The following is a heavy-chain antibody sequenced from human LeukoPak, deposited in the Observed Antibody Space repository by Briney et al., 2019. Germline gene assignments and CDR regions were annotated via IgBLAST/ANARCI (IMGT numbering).Heavy chain of an antibody. J-gene: IGHJ3*02. V-gene: IGHV3-30*18. CDR1: GFTFSSYG. CDR2: ISYDGSNK. CDR3: AKEGTVRIHLWLNAFDI. Sequence: GRSLRLSCAASGFTFSSYGIHWVCQAPGKGLEWVAVISYDGSNKYYADSVKGRFTISRDNSKNTLYLQMNSLRAEDTAVYYCAKEGTVRIHLWLNAFDIWGQGTMVTVSS. D-gene: IGHD5-18*01.